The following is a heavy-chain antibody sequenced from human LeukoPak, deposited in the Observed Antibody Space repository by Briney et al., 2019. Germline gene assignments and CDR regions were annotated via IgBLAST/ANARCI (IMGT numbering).Heavy chain of an antibody. D-gene: IGHD3-22*01. CDR3: ARDRGYSDSSGSLDY. CDR2: ISTDGSIT. V-gene: IGHV3-74*01. CDR1: GFTIRNYW. J-gene: IGHJ4*02. Sequence: PGGSLRLSCVASGFTIRNYWMHWVRQAPGQGLAWVSRISTDGSITTNADSVKGRFTFSRDNAKNTLYLQMNTLRAEDTAVYYCARDRGYSDSSGSLDYWGQGTLVTVSP.